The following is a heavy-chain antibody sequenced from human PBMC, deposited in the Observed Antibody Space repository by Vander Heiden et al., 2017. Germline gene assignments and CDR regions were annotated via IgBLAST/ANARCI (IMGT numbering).Heavy chain of an antibody. CDR2: IHPSGST. CDR3: VSYSSSLQPVVC. D-gene: IGHD4-4*01. CDR1: GYSTTNLYY. V-gene: IGHV4-38-2*01. J-gene: IGHJ4*02. Sequence: VQLQVSGPGLAKPSEPVPLTCDVSGYSTTNLYYWGCIRHPPANGLEWIGSIHPSGSTYHNPSLRSRVTISIDTSKNVFSLKLSSVTAADTAVFYCVSYSSSLQPVVCWGQRSMVT.